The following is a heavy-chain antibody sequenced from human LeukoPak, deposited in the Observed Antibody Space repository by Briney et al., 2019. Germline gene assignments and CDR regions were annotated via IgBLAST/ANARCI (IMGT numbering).Heavy chain of an antibody. CDR2: IYTSGST. D-gene: IGHD5-18*01. Sequence: NPSETLSLTCTVSGGSISNYYWSWIRQPAGKGLEWIGRIYTSGSTNYNPSLKSRVTMSVDTSKNQFSLKLTSVTAADTAVYYCARESWIQNTWFDPWGQGTLVTVSS. J-gene: IGHJ5*02. CDR1: GGSISNYY. V-gene: IGHV4-4*07. CDR3: ARESWIQNTWFDP.